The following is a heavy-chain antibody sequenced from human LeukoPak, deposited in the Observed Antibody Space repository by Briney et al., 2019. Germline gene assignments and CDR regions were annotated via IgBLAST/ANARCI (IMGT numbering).Heavy chain of an antibody. Sequence: ASVKVSCKASGYTFTGYYMHWVRQAPAQGLEWMGRINPNSGGTNYAQKFEGRVTMTRDTSISTAYMELSRLRSDDTAVYYCAREGGDYYHYYMDVWGKGTTVTVSS. V-gene: IGHV1-2*06. J-gene: IGHJ6*03. CDR1: GYTFTGYY. D-gene: IGHD3-16*01. CDR2: INPNSGGT. CDR3: AREGGDYYHYYMDV.